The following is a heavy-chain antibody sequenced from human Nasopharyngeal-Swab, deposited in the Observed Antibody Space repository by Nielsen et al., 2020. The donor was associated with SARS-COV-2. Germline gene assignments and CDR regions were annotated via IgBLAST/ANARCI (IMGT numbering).Heavy chain of an antibody. Sequence: WIRQPPGKGLEWIGGIYYSGSTYYNPSLKSRVTISVDTSKNQFSLKLSSVTAADTAVYYCARHAEVLRYFDWVYREGWFDPWGQGTLVTVSS. CDR3: ARHAEVLRYFDWVYREGWFDP. J-gene: IGHJ5*02. V-gene: IGHV4-39*01. D-gene: IGHD3-9*01. CDR2: IYYSGST.